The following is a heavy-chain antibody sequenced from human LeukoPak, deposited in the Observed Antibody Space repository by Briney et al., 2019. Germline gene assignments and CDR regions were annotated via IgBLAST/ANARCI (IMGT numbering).Heavy chain of an antibody. V-gene: IGHV4-38-2*02. J-gene: IGHJ4*02. D-gene: IGHD3-22*01. CDR2: IYHSGST. CDR3: VRIVVVYYFDY. Sequence: PSETLSLPCTVSGYSISSGYYWGWIRQPPGKGLEWIGSIYHSGSTYYNPSLKSRVTISVDTSKNQFSLKPSSVTAADTAVYYCVRIVVVYYFDYWGQGTLVTVSS. CDR1: GYSISSGYY.